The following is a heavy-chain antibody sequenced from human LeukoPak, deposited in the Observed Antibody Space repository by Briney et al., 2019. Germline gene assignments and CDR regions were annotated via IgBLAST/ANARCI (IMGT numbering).Heavy chain of an antibody. J-gene: IGHJ4*02. CDR3: ARDQIPITVAAPGY. CDR2: IKEDGSHI. D-gene: IGHD6-19*01. Sequence: GGSLRLSCAASGFTFTSYSMTWVRQAPGRGLEWVARIKEDGSHIYYVDSVKGRFTISRDNAKKSLYLQMNSLRAEDTAVYYCARDQIPITVAAPGYWGQGTLVTVSS. V-gene: IGHV3-7*05. CDR1: GFTFTSYS.